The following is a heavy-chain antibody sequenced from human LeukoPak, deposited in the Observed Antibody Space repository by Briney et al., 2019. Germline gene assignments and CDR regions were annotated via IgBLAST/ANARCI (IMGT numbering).Heavy chain of an antibody. CDR3: ARDRGGRVVVTATYFDS. D-gene: IGHD2-21*02. V-gene: IGHV3-21*01. Sequence: PGGSLRLSCAASGFTFSSYTINWVRPPPGKGLEWVASINSGSNYIFYADSVKGRFTISRDNGKNSLSLQMNSLRAEDTAVYYCARDRGGRVVVTATYFDSWGQGTLVTVSS. J-gene: IGHJ4*02. CDR2: INSGSNYI. CDR1: GFTFSSYT.